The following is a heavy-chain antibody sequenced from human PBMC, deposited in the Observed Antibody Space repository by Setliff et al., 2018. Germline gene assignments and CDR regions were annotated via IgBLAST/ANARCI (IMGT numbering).Heavy chain of an antibody. CDR3: ARDRIGPFLSYMDG. V-gene: IGHV3-74*01. J-gene: IGHJ6*03. CDR1: GFTFSNYW. CDR2: INGVGTIT. Sequence: GGSLRLSCAASGFTFSNYWMYWVRQVPGKGLVWVSRINGVGTITHYADSVKGRFTISRDNDKKTLYLQMNSLRGEDTAVYFCARDRIGPFLSYMDGWGKGTAVTVSS. D-gene: IGHD3-3*02.